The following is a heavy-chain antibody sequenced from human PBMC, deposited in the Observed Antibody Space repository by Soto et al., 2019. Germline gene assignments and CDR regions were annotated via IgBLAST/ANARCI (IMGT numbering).Heavy chain of an antibody. CDR3: AKDILTGYSPPHDAFDI. D-gene: IGHD3-9*01. CDR2: ISGSGGST. V-gene: IGHV3-23*01. J-gene: IGHJ3*02. Sequence: PGGSLRLSCAASGFTFSNFAMSWVRQAPGKGLEWVSAISGSGGSTYYADSVKGRFTISRDNSKNTLYLQMNSLRAEDTAVYYCAKDILTGYSPPHDAFDIWGQGTMVTVSS. CDR1: GFTFSNFA.